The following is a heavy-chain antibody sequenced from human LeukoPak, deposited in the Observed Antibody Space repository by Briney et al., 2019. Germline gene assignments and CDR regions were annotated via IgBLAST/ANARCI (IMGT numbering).Heavy chain of an antibody. Sequence: GGSLRLSCPASGFTFSNYAVSWVRQAPGKGLEWVSGISGSGAKTYYADSVKGRFTISRDNSRNTLYIQMNSLRVEDTAVYYCSKDPVPHGNGLYWFDPWGQGTLVTVSS. CDR2: ISGSGAKT. CDR3: SKDPVPHGNGLYWFDP. CDR1: GFTFSNYA. D-gene: IGHD1-14*01. V-gene: IGHV3-23*01. J-gene: IGHJ5*02.